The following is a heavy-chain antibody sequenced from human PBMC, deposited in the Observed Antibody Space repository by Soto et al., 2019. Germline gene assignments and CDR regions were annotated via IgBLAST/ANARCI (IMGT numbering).Heavy chain of an antibody. D-gene: IGHD6-6*01. CDR2: MNPNSGNT. Sequence: EASVKVSCKASGYTFTRYDINWVRQATGQGLEWMGWMNPNSGNTGYAQKFQGRVTMTRNTSISTAYMELRSLRSDDTAVYYCTRDLIAARPGWFDPWGQGTLVTVSS. CDR1: GYTFTRYD. V-gene: IGHV1-8*01. CDR3: TRDLIAARPGWFDP. J-gene: IGHJ5*02.